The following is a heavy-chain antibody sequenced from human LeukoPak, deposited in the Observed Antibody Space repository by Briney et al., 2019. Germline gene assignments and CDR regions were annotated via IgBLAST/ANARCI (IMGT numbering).Heavy chain of an antibody. J-gene: IGHJ4*02. Sequence: GGSLRLSCAASGFTFSSYSMNWDRQAPGKRLEWVSSISSSSSYIYYADSVKGRFTISRDNAKNSLYLQMNSLRAEDTAVYYCAGVNYYDSSGYYDYWGQGTLVTVSS. CDR3: AGVNYYDSSGYYDY. CDR1: GFTFSSYS. D-gene: IGHD3-22*01. CDR2: ISSSSSYI. V-gene: IGHV3-21*01.